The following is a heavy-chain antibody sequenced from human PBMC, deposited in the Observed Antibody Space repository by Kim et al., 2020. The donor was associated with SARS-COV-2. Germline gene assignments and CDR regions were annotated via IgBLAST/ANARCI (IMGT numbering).Heavy chain of an antibody. V-gene: IGHV1-2*02. CDR2: INPNSGGT. J-gene: IGHJ6*02. D-gene: IGHD3-3*01. CDR3: ARDIAVLRFLEWLSGDLGMGYYYGMDV. Sequence: ASVKVSCKASGYTFTGYYMHWVRQAPGQGLEWMGWINPNSGGTNYAQKFQGRVTMTRDTSISTAYMELSRLRSDDTAVYYCARDIAVLRFLEWLSGDLGMGYYYGMDVWGQGTTVTVSS. CDR1: GYTFTGYY.